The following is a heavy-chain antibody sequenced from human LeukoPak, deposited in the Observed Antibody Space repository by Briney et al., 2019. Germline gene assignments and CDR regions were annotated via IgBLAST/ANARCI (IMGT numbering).Heavy chain of an antibody. V-gene: IGHV3-15*01. D-gene: IGHD4-17*01. J-gene: IGHJ6*02. CDR3: TTYDYGDYYFFYGMDV. Sequence: GESLRLSCAASGFTFSNAWMSWVRQVPGKGLEWVGRIKRKTDGGTIDYGAAVKGRFTISRDDSKNTLYLQMDSLKSEDTAVYYCTTYDYGDYYFFYGMDVWGQGTTVTVSS. CDR2: IKRKTDGGTI. CDR1: GFTFSNAW.